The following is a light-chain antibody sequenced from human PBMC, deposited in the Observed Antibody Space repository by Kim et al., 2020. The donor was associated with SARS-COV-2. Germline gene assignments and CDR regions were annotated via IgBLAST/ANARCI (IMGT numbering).Light chain of an antibody. CDR2: VNSDGSH. J-gene: IGLJ3*02. V-gene: IGLV4-69*01. CDR3: QTWGTGNWV. Sequence: SVKLTCTLSSGHSNYAIAWHQQQPEKGPRFLMKVNSDGSHNKGDGIPDRFSGSSSGAERYLTISRLQSEDEADYYCQTWGTGNWVFGGGTQLTVL. CDR1: SGHSNYA.